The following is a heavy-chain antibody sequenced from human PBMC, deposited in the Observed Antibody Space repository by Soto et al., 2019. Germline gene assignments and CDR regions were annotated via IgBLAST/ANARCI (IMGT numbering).Heavy chain of an antibody. J-gene: IGHJ4*02. CDR3: ARGQGAAAGHSNVDY. V-gene: IGHV4-30-2*01. CDR1: GGSISGTTYS. Sequence: QLQLQESGSGLVKPSQTLSLTCAVSGGSISGTTYSWSWIRQPPGKGLEWIGYIYDSGNTYYNPSLKSQFSTSVDRSKNQFSLKLSSVTAADTAVYYCARGQGAAAGHSNVDYWGQGALVTVSS. CDR2: IYDSGNT. D-gene: IGHD6-13*01.